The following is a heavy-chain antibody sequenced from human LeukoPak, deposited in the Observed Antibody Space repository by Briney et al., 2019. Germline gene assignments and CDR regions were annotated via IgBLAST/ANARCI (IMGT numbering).Heavy chain of an antibody. J-gene: IGHJ4*02. CDR2: ISTYDGNT. CDR3: AREAGSGSYYMFDY. Sequence: ASVKVSCKTSGYTFINYAINWVRQAPGRGLEWMGWISTYDGNTDYAQNFQGRVTMTTDTSTSTAYMELGNLRSDDTAVYYCAREAGSGSYYMFDYWGQGTQVTVSS. V-gene: IGHV1-18*01. CDR1: GYTFINYA. D-gene: IGHD3-10*01.